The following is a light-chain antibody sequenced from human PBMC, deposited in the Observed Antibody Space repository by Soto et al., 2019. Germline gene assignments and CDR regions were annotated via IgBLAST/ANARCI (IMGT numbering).Light chain of an antibody. CDR3: QQCNNWPAIT. CDR2: GAS. Sequence: EIVMTQSPATLSVSPGERATLSCRASQSVSSNLAWYQQKPGQAPRLLIYGASTRATGIPARFSGSGSGTECTLTISSLQSEDLAVYYCQQCNNWPAITFGQGTRLEIK. J-gene: IGKJ5*01. V-gene: IGKV3D-15*01. CDR1: QSVSSN.